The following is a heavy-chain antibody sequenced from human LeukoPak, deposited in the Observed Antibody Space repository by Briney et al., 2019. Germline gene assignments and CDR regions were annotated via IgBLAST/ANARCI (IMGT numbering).Heavy chain of an antibody. Sequence: SETLSLTCTVSGYSISSGYYWGWIRQPPGKGLEWIGSIYHSGSTYYNPSLKSRVTISVDTSKNQFSLKLSSVTAADTAVYYCASTSLGYCSGGSCRARDYWGQGTLVTVSS. CDR2: IYHSGST. V-gene: IGHV4-38-2*02. D-gene: IGHD2-15*01. CDR3: ASTSLGYCSGGSCRARDY. J-gene: IGHJ4*02. CDR1: GYSISSGYY.